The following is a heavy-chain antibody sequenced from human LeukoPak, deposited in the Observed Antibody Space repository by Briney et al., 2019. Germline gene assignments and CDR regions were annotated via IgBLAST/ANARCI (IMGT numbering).Heavy chain of an antibody. CDR1: GYIFSDYD. J-gene: IGHJ4*02. V-gene: IGHV1-2*02. Sequence: ASVKVSCKTSGYIFSDYDLHWVRQAPGQGPEWLGWIKPGNGVTKYAQKFQGRVTITSDTSITTAYMDLSSLKSDDTGVYFCAKDNFPYGSFDFWGQGALVTVSS. D-gene: IGHD1-20*01. CDR2: IKPGNGVT. CDR3: AKDNFPYGSFDF.